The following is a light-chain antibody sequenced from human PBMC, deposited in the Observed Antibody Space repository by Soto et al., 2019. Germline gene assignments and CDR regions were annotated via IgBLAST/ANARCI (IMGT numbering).Light chain of an antibody. V-gene: IGKV3-20*01. CDR3: QQYSNSPPLT. CDR2: GAS. Sequence: EIVLPQSPGTLSLSPGERATLSCRASQSVNSNYLAWYQQKPGQAPRLLIKGASSRATGIPDRFSGSGSGTDFTITISRLEPDDFAVYDCQQYSNSPPLTFGGGTQVEIK. CDR1: QSVNSNY. J-gene: IGKJ4*01.